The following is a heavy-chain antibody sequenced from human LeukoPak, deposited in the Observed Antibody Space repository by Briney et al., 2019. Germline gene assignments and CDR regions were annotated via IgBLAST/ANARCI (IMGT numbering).Heavy chain of an antibody. J-gene: IGHJ5*02. CDR3: ARFYDSSAYYRNNWFDP. CDR1: GYTFTGYY. V-gene: IGHV1-2*06. CDR2: INPNSGGT. Sequence: ASVKVSCKASGYTFTGYYMHWVRQAPGQGLEWMGRINPNSGGTNYAQKFQGRVTMTRDTSISTAYMELSRLRSDDTATYYCARFYDSSAYYRNNWFDPWGQGTLVTVSS. D-gene: IGHD3-22*01.